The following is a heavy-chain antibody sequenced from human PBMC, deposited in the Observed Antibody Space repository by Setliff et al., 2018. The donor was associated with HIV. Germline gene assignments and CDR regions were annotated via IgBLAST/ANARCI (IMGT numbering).Heavy chain of an antibody. CDR3: ARDGSGFIPAYWYFDV. Sequence: GESLKISCAASVFTFSHYAMHWVRQAPGEGLEWVAVIYYDGSSTLYEDSVKGRFTISRDNSKNTLYLQVNSLRVEDTAVYYCARDGSGFIPAYWYFDVWGRGTTVTVSS. CDR2: IYYDGSST. V-gene: IGHV3-33*01. J-gene: IGHJ2*01. D-gene: IGHD3-22*01. CDR1: VFTFSHYA.